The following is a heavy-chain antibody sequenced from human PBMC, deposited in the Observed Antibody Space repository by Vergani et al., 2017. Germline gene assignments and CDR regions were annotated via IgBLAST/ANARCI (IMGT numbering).Heavy chain of an antibody. Sequence: EVQLVESGGGLVQPGGSLRLSCAASRFTFSRYWMSWVRQAPGKGLGWVANIKQDGSEKYYVDSVKGRFTISRDNSKNSLYLQMNSLRAEETAVYYCARVGHSGYDYDYYYYYMDVWGKGTTVTVSS. CDR1: RFTFSRYW. CDR2: IKQDGSEK. D-gene: IGHD5-12*01. J-gene: IGHJ6*03. CDR3: ARVGHSGYDYDYYYYYMDV. V-gene: IGHV3-7*01.